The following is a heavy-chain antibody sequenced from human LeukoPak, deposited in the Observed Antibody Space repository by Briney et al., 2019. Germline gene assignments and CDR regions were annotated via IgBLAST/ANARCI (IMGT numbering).Heavy chain of an antibody. V-gene: IGHV1-3*01. CDR3: ARDRSPGGSLTEFDY. Sequence: GASVKVPCKASGYTFTSYAMHWVRQAPGQRLEWMGWINAGNGNTKYSQKFQGRVTITRDTSASTAYMELSSLRSEDTAVYYCARDRSPGGSLTEFDYWGQGTLVTVSS. CDR2: INAGNGNT. D-gene: IGHD1-26*01. CDR1: GYTFTSYA. J-gene: IGHJ4*02.